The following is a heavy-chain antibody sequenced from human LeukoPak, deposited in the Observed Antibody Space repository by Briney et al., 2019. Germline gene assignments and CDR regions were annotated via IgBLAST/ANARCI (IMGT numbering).Heavy chain of an antibody. CDR1: GGSFSGYY. CDR3: ARGRSRVGGYSYGYHY. Sequence: PSETLSLTCAVYGGSFSGYYWSWIRQPPGKGLEWIGEINHSGSTNYNPPLRSRVTISVDTSKNQFSLKLSSVTAADTAVYYCARGRSRVGGYSYGYHYWGQGTLVTVSS. V-gene: IGHV4-34*01. D-gene: IGHD5-18*01. J-gene: IGHJ4*02. CDR2: INHSGST.